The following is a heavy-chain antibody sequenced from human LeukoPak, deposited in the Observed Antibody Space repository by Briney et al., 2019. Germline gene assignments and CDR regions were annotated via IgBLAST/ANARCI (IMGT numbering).Heavy chain of an antibody. V-gene: IGHV3-30-3*01. CDR3: ARDSIYYDSSGYPNLDY. J-gene: IGHJ4*02. D-gene: IGHD3-22*01. CDR1: GFTSSSYV. CDR2: ISYDGSNK. Sequence: GGSLRLSSAASGFTSSSYVMHWVREAPGKGLEWGAVISYDGSNKYYADSAKGRVTISRDNSKNTLYLQMNSLRAEDTAVYYCARDSIYYDSSGYPNLDYWGQGTLVTVSS.